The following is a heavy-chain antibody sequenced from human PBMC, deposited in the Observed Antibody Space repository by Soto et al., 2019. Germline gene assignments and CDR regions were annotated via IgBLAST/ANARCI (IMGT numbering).Heavy chain of an antibody. CDR3: ARDRDSSNWYTSGDWFDP. CDR2: ISGSGGST. J-gene: IGHJ5*02. Sequence: EVQLLESGGGLVQPGGSLRLSCAASGFTFSSYAMSWVRQAPGKGLVWVSGISGSGGSTYYADSVKGRFTISRDNSKNTLSLQMNSLRAEDTAVYYCARDRDSSNWYTSGDWFDPWGQGTLVTVSS. CDR1: GFTFSSYA. D-gene: IGHD6-13*01. V-gene: IGHV3-23*01.